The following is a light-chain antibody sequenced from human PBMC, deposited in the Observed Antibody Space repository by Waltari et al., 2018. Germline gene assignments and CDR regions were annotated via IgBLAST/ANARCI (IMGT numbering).Light chain of an antibody. CDR3: AAWDESHYV. CDR1: YSNPGSNY. J-gene: IGLJ1*01. Sequence: QSVLTQPPSASGTPGQRVSISCSGSYSNPGSNYLYWYQQPPGAAPKPLISRNNQRPSGVPDRFSSSKYGTSASLAISGLRSEDEAVYYCAAWDESHYVFGPGTKVTVL. CDR2: RNN. V-gene: IGLV1-47*01.